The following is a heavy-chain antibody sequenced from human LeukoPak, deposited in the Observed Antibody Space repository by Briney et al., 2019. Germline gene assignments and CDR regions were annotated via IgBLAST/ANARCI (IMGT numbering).Heavy chain of an antibody. Sequence: GGSLRLSCAASGFTFSDHYMDWVRQAPGKGLEWVGRTRKKSNSYSTEYAASVKGRFTISRDDSKNSLYLQMNSLKAEDAAVYYCTRVVLVGTTYSYFDYWGQGTLVTVSS. CDR3: TRVVLVGTTYSYFDY. CDR1: GFTFSDHY. V-gene: IGHV3-72*01. CDR2: TRKKSNSYST. J-gene: IGHJ4*02. D-gene: IGHD1-26*01.